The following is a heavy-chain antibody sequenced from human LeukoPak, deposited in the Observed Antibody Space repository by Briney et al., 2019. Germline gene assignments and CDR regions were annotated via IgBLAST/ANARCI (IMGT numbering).Heavy chain of an antibody. CDR1: GFSFSTYG. J-gene: IGHJ4*02. CDR2: ISYDGADK. V-gene: IGHV3-30*18. D-gene: IGHD3-22*01. Sequence: GGSLRLSCAASGFSFSTYGMHWFRQAPGKGLGWVALISYDGADKYYGDSVMGRFTISRDNSKNTLYLQMNSLRAEDTAVYYCAKDPQDFYGSSGYRPERYWGQGTLVTVSS. CDR3: AKDPQDFYGSSGYRPERY.